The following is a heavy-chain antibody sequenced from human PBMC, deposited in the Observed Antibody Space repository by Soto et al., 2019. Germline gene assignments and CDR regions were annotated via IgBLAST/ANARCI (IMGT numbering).Heavy chain of an antibody. D-gene: IGHD3-10*01. CDR3: ARVWGGAFDF. CDR2: IYYSGSI. J-gene: IGHJ3*01. V-gene: IGHV4-59*01. Sequence: LSLTCTVSGGSISSYYWSWIRQPPGKGLEWIGYIYYSGSINYNPSLKSRVTISVDTSKNQFSLKLSSVTAADTAVYYCARVWGGAFDFWGQGTMVTVSS. CDR1: GGSISSYY.